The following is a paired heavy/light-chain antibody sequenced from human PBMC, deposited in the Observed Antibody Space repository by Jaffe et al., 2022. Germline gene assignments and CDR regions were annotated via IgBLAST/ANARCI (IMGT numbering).Heavy chain of an antibody. J-gene: IGHJ1*01. V-gene: IGHV1-2*06. CDR1: GYTFTGYY. CDR3: ASSFGTVGYSSGWCIFQH. Sequence: QVQLVQSGAEVKKPGASVKVSCKASGYTFTGYYMHWVRQAPGQGLEWMGRINPNSGGTNYAQKFQGRVTMTRDTSISTAYMELSRLRSDDTAVYYCASSFGTVGYSSGWCIFQHWGQGTLVTVSS. CDR2: INPNSGGT. D-gene: IGHD6-19*01.
Light chain of an antibody. V-gene: IGLV3-9*01. CDR3: QVWDSSTDVV. J-gene: IGLJ2*01. Sequence: SYELTQPLSVSVALGQTARITCGGNNIGSKNVHWYQQKPGQAPVLVIYRDSNRPSGIPERFSGSNSGNTATLTISRAQAGDEADYYCQVWDSSTDVVFGGGTKLTVL. CDR1: NIGSKN. CDR2: RDS.